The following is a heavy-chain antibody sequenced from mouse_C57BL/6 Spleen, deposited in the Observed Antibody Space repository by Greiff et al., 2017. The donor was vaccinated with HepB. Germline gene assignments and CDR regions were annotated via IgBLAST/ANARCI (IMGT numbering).Heavy chain of an antibody. CDR1: GFTFSDFY. Sequence: EVNLVESGGGLVQSGRSLRLSCATSGFTFSDFYMEWVRQAPGKGLEWIAASRNKANDYTTEYSASVKGRFIVSRDTSQSILYLQMNALRAEDTAIYYCARDAWVGDEWYFDVWGTGTTVTVSS. CDR3: ARDAWVGDEWYFDV. D-gene: IGHD1-1*02. J-gene: IGHJ1*03. V-gene: IGHV7-1*01. CDR2: SRNKANDYTT.